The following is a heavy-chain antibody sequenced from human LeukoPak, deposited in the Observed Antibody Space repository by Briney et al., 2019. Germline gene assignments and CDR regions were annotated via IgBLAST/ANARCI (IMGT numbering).Heavy chain of an antibody. V-gene: IGHV3-30-3*01. D-gene: IGHD2-21*02. CDR1: GFTFSNYF. J-gene: IGHJ3*02. CDR2: IASDGSHT. CDR3: ARERQDTVIHSGAFDI. Sequence: GGSLRLSCAASGFTFSNYFMHWVRQAPGKGLEWVADIASDGSHTFYVESVKGRFTISRDNSKNTQYLQMNSLGPEDTAVYFCARERQDTVIHSGAFDIWGQGTMVTVSS.